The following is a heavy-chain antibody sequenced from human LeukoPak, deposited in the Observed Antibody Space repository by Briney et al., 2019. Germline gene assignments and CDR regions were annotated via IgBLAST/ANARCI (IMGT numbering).Heavy chain of an antibody. D-gene: IGHD3-10*01. CDR3: AREGLLWFGETTYPYLLDY. Sequence: ASVKVSCKVSGYTLTELSMHWVRQAPGKGLEWMGGFDPEDGETIYAQKSQGRVTMTRDTSISTAYMELSRLRSDDTAVYYCAREGLLWFGETTYPYLLDYWGQGTLVTVSS. V-gene: IGHV1-24*01. J-gene: IGHJ4*02. CDR1: GYTLTELS. CDR2: FDPEDGET.